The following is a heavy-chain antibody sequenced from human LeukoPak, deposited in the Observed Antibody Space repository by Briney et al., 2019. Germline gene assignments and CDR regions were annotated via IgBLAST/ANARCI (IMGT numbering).Heavy chain of an antibody. CDR3: ARVGEMATIRDAFDI. Sequence: GGSLRLSCAASGFTFSSYSMNWVRQAPGKGLEWVSSISSSSSYIYYADSVKGRFTISRDNSKNALYLQMNSLRAEDTAVYYCARVGEMATIRDAFDIWGQGTMVTVSS. V-gene: IGHV3-21*01. D-gene: IGHD5-24*01. CDR1: GFTFSSYS. J-gene: IGHJ3*02. CDR2: ISSSSSYI.